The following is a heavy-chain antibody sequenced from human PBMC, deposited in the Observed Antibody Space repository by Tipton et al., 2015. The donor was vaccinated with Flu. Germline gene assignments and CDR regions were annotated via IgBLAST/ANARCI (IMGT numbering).Heavy chain of an antibody. D-gene: IGHD3-3*01. Sequence: SLRLSCAASGFTVSSNYMSWVRQAPGKGLEWVSVIYSGGSTYYADSVKGRFTISRDNSKNTLYLQMNSLRAEDTAVYYCARVLRFLEWLSSYYYYGMDVWGQGTTVTVSS. CDR2: IYSGGST. V-gene: IGHV3-53*01. J-gene: IGHJ6*02. CDR3: ARVLRFLEWLSSYYYYGMDV. CDR1: GFTVSSNY.